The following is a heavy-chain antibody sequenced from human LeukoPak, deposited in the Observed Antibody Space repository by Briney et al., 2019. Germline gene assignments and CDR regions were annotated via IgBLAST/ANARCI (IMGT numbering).Heavy chain of an antibody. D-gene: IGHD2-2*01. J-gene: IGHJ6*02. CDR1: GYTFTSYD. CDR3: AREGHCSSTSCYYGMDV. CDR2: MNPNSGNT. V-gene: IGHV1-8*01. Sequence: ASVKVSCTASGYTFTSYDINWVRQATGQGLEWMGWMNPNSGNTGYAQKFQGRVTMTRNTSISTAYMELSSLRSEDTAVYYCAREGHCSSTSCYYGMDVWGQGTTVTVSS.